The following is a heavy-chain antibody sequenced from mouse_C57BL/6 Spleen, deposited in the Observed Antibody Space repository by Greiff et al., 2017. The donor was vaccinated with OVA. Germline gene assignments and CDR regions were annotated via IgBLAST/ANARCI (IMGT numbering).Heavy chain of an antibody. CDR3: ARSDYGGY. V-gene: IGHV1-69*01. CDR2: IDPSDSYT. J-gene: IGHJ2*01. Sequence: VQLQQPGAELVMPGASLKLSCKASGYTFTSYWMHWVKQRPGQGLEWIGEIDPSDSYTNYNQKFKGKSTLTVDKSSSTAYMQLSSLTSEDSAVYYCARSDYGGYWGQGTTLTVSS. CDR1: GYTFTSYW. D-gene: IGHD1-1*01.